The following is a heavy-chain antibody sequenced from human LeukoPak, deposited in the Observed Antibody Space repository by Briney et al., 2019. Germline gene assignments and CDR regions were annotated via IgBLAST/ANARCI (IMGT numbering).Heavy chain of an antibody. CDR2: INPSGGST. V-gene: IGHV1-46*01. D-gene: IGHD6-25*01. Sequence: ASVKVSRKASGYTFTSYYMHWVRQAPGQGLEWMGIINPSGGSTSYAQKFQGRVTMTRDMSTSTVYMELSSLRSEDTAVYYCARVGRGAASSYYFDYWGQGTLVTVSS. J-gene: IGHJ4*02. CDR1: GYTFTSYY. CDR3: ARVGRGAASSYYFDY.